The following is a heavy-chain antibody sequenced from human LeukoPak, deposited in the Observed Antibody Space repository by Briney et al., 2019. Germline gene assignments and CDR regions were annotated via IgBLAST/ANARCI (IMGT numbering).Heavy chain of an antibody. CDR1: GNTLRELP. CDR2: FDPENAEI. J-gene: IGHJ4*02. CDR3: ATRGSDFWSGFDF. V-gene: IGHV1-24*01. D-gene: IGHD3-3*01. Sequence: ASVKVSCKLSGNTLRELPIQWVRQAGGKGLEWVAGFDPENAEIVYAQKFQGRVTMTEDTSTNTAYMELTSLTSDDTALYYCATRGSDFWSGFDFWGQGTQVTVPS.